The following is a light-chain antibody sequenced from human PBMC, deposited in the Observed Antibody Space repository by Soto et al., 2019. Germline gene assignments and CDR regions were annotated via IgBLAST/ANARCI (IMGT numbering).Light chain of an antibody. CDR3: GSNAGTYTWV. Sequence: QSALTQPRSVSGSPGQSVTISCTGSSSDVGGYNYVSWYQHHPGKAPKLMIYDVSRRPSGVPDRFSGSKSGNTASLTISGLQAEDDADYYCGSNAGTYTWVFGGGTKVTVL. CDR2: DVS. J-gene: IGLJ2*01. CDR1: SSDVGGYNY. V-gene: IGLV2-11*01.